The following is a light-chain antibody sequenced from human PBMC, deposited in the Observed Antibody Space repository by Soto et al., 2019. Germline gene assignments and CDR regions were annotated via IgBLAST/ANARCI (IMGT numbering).Light chain of an antibody. Sequence: EIVLTQSPGTLSLSPGERATLSCRASQSVSSSYLAWYQQRPGQAPRLLIYGASSRATGIPDRISGSGSGTDFTLTISRLEPEDFAVYYCQQYGSLPWTFGQGTKVE. CDR3: QQYGSLPWT. CDR1: QSVSSSY. V-gene: IGKV3-20*01. CDR2: GAS. J-gene: IGKJ1*01.